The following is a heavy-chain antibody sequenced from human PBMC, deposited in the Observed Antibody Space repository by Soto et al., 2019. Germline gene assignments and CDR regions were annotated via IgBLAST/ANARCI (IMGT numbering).Heavy chain of an antibody. D-gene: IGHD2-8*01. CDR2: ISPHTGGT. Sequence: ASVKVSCKASGYTFNRYYMHWVRQAPGPGPEWMGWISPHTGGTTYAQKFQGRVTMTRGTSVSTAFMELSRLGSDDTAIYYCARGDSTDCSNGVCSFFYNHDMDVWGQGTTVTVSS. CDR1: GYTFNRYY. V-gene: IGHV1-2*02. CDR3: ARGDSTDCSNGVCSFFYNHDMDV. J-gene: IGHJ6*02.